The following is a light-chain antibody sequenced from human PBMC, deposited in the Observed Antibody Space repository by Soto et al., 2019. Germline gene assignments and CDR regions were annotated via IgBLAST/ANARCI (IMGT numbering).Light chain of an antibody. CDR3: QQYGNSIPWT. V-gene: IGKV3-20*01. Sequence: EVVLTQSLGTVSLSPGERATLSCRASQSVTNNYLAWYQQKAGQAPRLLIYAASSRATGIPDRFSGSGSGTDFTLSISRLEPEDFAVYYCQQYGNSIPWTVGQGTKVEIK. CDR1: QSVTNNY. J-gene: IGKJ1*01. CDR2: AAS.